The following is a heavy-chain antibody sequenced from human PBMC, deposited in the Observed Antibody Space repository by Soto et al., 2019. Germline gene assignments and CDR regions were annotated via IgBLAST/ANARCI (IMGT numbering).Heavy chain of an antibody. V-gene: IGHV4-59*01. J-gene: IGHJ4*02. Sequence: PSETLSLTCPVSGGSISSYYLSWIRQPPGKGLEWIGYIYYSGSTNYNPSLKSRVTISVDTSKNQFSLKLSSVTAADTAVYYCAREFTEGYCSGGSCYRVNYFDYWGQGTLVTVSS. CDR3: AREFTEGYCSGGSCYRVNYFDY. CDR2: IYYSGST. CDR1: GGSISSYY. D-gene: IGHD2-15*01.